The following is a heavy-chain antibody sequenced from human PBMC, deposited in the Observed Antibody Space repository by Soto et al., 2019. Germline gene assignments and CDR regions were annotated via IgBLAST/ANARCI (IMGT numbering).Heavy chain of an antibody. CDR2: IIPILGIA. V-gene: IGHV1-69*02. CDR3: ASRYDSSDY. J-gene: IGHJ4*02. Sequence: QVQLVQSGAEVKKPGSSVKVSCKASGGTFSSYTISWVRQAPGQGLEWMGRIIPILGIANYAQKFQGRVTITADKTTSTAYMELSSLRSEDRAVYYCASRYDSSDYWGQGTLVTVSS. D-gene: IGHD3-22*01. CDR1: GGTFSSYT.